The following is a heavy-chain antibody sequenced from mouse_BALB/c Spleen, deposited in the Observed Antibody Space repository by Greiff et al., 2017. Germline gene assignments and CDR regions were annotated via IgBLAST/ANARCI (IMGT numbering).Heavy chain of an antibody. J-gene: IGHJ2*01. CDR3: ARIYGSRDYFDY. CDR2: IWGDGST. CDR1: GFSLTGYG. D-gene: IGHD1-1*01. V-gene: IGHV2-6-7*01. Sequence: VQRVESGPGLVAPSQSLSITCTVSGFSLTGYGVNWVRQPPGKGLEWLGMIWGDGSTDYNSALKSRLSISKDNSKSQVFLKMNSLQTDDTARYYCARIYGSRDYFDYWGQGTTLTVSS.